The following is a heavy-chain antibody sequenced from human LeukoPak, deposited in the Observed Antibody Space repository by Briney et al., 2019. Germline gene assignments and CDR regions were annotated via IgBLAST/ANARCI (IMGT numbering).Heavy chain of an antibody. CDR3: ARDRVVGLAPFDP. CDR1: GYNFISYA. D-gene: IGHD2-15*01. V-gene: IGHV1-3*04. Sequence: ASVKVSCKASGYNFISYAMHWVRQAPGQRLEWMGWIHTDNGDTKYSHYFLGRDTITRNTSANTAYMELSSLRSEDTAVYYCARDRVVGLAPFDPWGQGTLVTVSS. CDR2: IHTDNGDT. J-gene: IGHJ5*02.